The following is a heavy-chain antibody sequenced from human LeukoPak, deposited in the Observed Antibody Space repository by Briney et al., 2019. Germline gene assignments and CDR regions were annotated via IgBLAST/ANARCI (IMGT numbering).Heavy chain of an antibody. CDR3: ARGQWLDSLFGD. CDR1: GFTVSSNY. V-gene: IGHV3-53*01. CDR2: IYSVAST. D-gene: IGHD6-19*01. J-gene: IGHJ4*02. Sequence: GGSLRLSCAASGFTVSSNYMSWVRQAPGKGLEWVSVIYSVASTYYADSVKGRFTISRDNSKNTLYLQMNRLRAEDTAVYYCARGQWLDSLFGDWGQGTLVTVSS.